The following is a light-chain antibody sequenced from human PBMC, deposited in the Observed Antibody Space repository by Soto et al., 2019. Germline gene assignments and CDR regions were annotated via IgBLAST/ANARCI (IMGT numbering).Light chain of an antibody. CDR1: ESLVYSDGNTY. J-gene: IGKJ3*01. CDR2: EVS. CDR3: MQGIHWPPT. V-gene: IGKV2-30*01. Sequence: DVVMTQSPLSLPVTLGQPASISCSSSESLVYSDGNTYLTWFQQRPGQSPRRLIYEVSKRDSAVPDRFSGSGAVTEFTLKISRVAAEDVGVYYCMQGIHWPPTFGPGTRLEIK.